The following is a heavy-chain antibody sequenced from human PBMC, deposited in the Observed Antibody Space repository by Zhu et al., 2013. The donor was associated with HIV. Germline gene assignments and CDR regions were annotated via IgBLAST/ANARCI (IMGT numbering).Heavy chain of an antibody. D-gene: IGHD3-22*01. CDR1: GGTFSSYA. J-gene: IGHJ4*02. CDR3: AREAGEYYYDSSGYPFDY. V-gene: IGHV1-69*06. CDR2: IIPIFGTA. Sequence: QVQLVQSGAEVKKPGSSVKVSCKASGGTFSSYAISWVRQAPGQGLEWMGGIIPIFGTANYAQKFQGRVTITADKSTSTAYMELSSLRSEDTAVYYCAREAGEYYYDSSGYPFDYWGQGTLVTVSS.